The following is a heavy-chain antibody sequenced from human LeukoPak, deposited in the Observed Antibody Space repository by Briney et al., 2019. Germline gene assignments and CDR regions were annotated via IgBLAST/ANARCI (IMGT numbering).Heavy chain of an antibody. V-gene: IGHV3-74*01. CDR2: INSDGSST. D-gene: IGHD1-26*01. J-gene: IGHJ6*03. Sequence: GGSLRLSCAASGFTFSNYWMHWVRQAPGKGLVWVSRINSDGSSTSYADSVKGRFTISRDNAKSTLYLQMNSLRAEDTADYYCARVSSGSYFGYYYYYMDVWGKGTRSPSP. CDR1: GFTFSNYW. CDR3: ARVSSGSYFGYYYYYMDV.